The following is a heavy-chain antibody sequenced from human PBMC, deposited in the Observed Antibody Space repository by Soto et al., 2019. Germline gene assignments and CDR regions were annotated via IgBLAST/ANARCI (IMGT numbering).Heavy chain of an antibody. CDR3: ARDLANTSPRYFDY. J-gene: IGHJ4*02. CDR1: GRSLSSYC. Sequence: SGRSLSSYCWSGIRQRAGKGLDWIGYIYHSESTNYNPSLMSRVTMSVDTSNNQFSLKLLSVTAADTAVYYSARDLANTSPRYFDYWGQGTLVTVST. V-gene: IGHV4-59*01. CDR2: IYHSEST.